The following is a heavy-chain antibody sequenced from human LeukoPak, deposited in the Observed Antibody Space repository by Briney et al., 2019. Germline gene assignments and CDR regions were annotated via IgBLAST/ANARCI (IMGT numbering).Heavy chain of an antibody. Sequence: SETLSLTCTVSGGSISSSSYYWGWIRQPPGKGLEWIGSIYYSGSTYYNPSLKSRVTISVDTSKNQFSLKLSSVTAADTAVYYCARHSRQLRGRIFYWGQGTLVTVPS. V-gene: IGHV4-39*01. CDR3: ARHSRQLRGRIFY. CDR2: IYYSGST. CDR1: GGSISSSSYY. J-gene: IGHJ4*02. D-gene: IGHD4-11*01.